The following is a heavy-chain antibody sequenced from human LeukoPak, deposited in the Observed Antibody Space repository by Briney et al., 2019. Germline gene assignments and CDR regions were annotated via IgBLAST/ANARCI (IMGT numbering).Heavy chain of an antibody. D-gene: IGHD3-3*02. J-gene: IGHJ4*02. V-gene: IGHV3-23*01. Sequence: GGSLRLSCAASGFTFSSYAMSWVRQAPGKGLEWVSAISGSGGSTYYADSVKGRFTISRDNSKNTLCLQMNSLRAEDTAVYYCAKDSKAVIYYFDYWGQGTLVTVSS. CDR1: GFTFSSYA. CDR3: AKDSKAVIYYFDY. CDR2: ISGSGGST.